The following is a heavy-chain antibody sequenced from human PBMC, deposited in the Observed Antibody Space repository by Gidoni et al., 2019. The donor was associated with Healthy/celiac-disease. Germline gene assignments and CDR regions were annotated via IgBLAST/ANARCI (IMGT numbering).Heavy chain of an antibody. D-gene: IGHD2-2*01. V-gene: IGHV3-33*01. CDR2: IWYDGSNK. CDR3: ARDSGLGYCSSTSCSRFDY. CDR1: GFTFSSHG. J-gene: IGHJ4*02. Sequence: QVQLVESGGGVVQPGRSLRLSCAASGFTFSSHGIHWVRQAPGKGLEWVAVIWYDGSNKYYADAVKGRFTISRDNSKNTLYLQMNSLRAEDTAVYYCARDSGLGYCSSTSCSRFDYWGQGTLVTVSS.